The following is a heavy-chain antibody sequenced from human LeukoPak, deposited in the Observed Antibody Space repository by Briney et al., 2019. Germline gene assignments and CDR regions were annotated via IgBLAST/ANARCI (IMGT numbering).Heavy chain of an antibody. CDR2: IIPIFGTA. CDR1: GGTFSSYA. D-gene: IGHD5-18*01. V-gene: IGHV1-69*13. J-gene: IGHJ4*02. CDR3: ARNVDTAITGYFDY. Sequence: SVKVSCKASGGTFSSYAISWVQQAPGQGLEWMGGIIPIFGTANYAQKFQGRVTITADESTSTAYMELSSLRSEDTAVYYCARNVDTAITGYFDYWGQGTLVTVSS.